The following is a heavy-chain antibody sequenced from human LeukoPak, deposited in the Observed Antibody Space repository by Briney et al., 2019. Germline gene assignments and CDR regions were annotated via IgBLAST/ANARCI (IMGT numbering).Heavy chain of an antibody. CDR1: GGSFTGYY. J-gene: IGHJ4*02. Sequence: ETPSLTSALYGGSFTGYYWSWIPHPPRKGLEWIGEINHSGSTNYNPSLKSRVTISVDTSKNQFSLNLSSVTAADTAVYYCARGPRGDDGSGYPVDYWGQGTLVTVSS. CDR3: ARGPRGDDGSGYPVDY. V-gene: IGHV4-34*01. CDR2: INHSGST. D-gene: IGHD3-22*01.